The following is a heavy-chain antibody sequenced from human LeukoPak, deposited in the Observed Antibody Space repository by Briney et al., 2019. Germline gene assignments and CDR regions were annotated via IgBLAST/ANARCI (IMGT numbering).Heavy chain of an antibody. CDR2: ICYTGRT. D-gene: IGHD4-17*01. CDR3: ARKKDDGDYHIDY. J-gene: IGHJ4*02. CDR1: GGSIRSADYD. Sequence: SETLSLTCTVSGGSIRSADYDWSWFRQHPGKGLEWIGYICYTGRTYYNPSLKSRVSLSVDTSNNQFSLRLRSVTAADTAVYYCARKKDDGDYHIDYWGQGTLVTVSS. V-gene: IGHV4-31*02.